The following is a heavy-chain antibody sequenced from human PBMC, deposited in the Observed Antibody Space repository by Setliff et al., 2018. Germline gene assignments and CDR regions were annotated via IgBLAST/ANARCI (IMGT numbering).Heavy chain of an antibody. J-gene: IGHJ4*02. CDR1: GFTFSGYY. CDR3: ARHMGDSFGLRNFDS. Sequence: GSLRLSCAASGFTFSGYYMQWVRQPPGKGLEWIGSIYYSGSTYYNPSLKSRVTISGDTSRNQFSLKLSSLTAADTAVYYCARHMGDSFGLRNFDSWGQGTLVTVSS. CDR2: IYYSGST. V-gene: IGHV4-39*01. D-gene: IGHD5-18*01.